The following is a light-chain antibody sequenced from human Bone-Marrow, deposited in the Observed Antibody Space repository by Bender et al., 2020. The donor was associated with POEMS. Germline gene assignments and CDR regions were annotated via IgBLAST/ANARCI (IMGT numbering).Light chain of an antibody. Sequence: QSALTQPASVSGSPGQSITISCTGTSSDVGSYNLVSWYQHHPGKAPKLMIYGVTNRPSGVSNRFSGSKSGNTASLTISGLRAEDEADYYCTSYTSRTTHVIFGGGTKLTVL. CDR1: SSDVGSYNL. CDR3: TSYTSRTTHVI. V-gene: IGLV2-14*02. J-gene: IGLJ2*01. CDR2: GVT.